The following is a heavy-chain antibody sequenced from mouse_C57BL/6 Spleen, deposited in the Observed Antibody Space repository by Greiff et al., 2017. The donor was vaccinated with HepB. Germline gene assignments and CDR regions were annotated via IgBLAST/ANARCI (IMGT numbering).Heavy chain of an antibody. J-gene: IGHJ1*03. V-gene: IGHV1-82*01. Sequence: VQLQQSGPELVKPGASVKISCKASGYAFSSSWMNWVKQRPGKGLEWIGRIYPGDGDTNYNGKFKGKATLTGDKSSSTAYMQLSSLTSEDSAVYFGARNDYYGSSFDVWGTGTTVTVSS. CDR1: GYAFSSSW. CDR3: ARNDYYGSSFDV. D-gene: IGHD1-1*01. CDR2: IYPGDGDT.